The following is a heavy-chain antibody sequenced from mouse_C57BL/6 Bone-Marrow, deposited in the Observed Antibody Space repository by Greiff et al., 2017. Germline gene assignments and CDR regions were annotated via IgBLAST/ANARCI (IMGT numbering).Heavy chain of an antibody. J-gene: IGHJ1*03. V-gene: IGHV1-55*01. D-gene: IGHD1-1*01. CDR1: GYTFTSYW. Sequence: QVQLQQPGAELVKPGASVKMSCKASGYTFTSYWLTWVKQRPGQGLEWIGDIYPGSGSTNYNEKFKSKATLTVDTSSSTAYMQLSSLTSEDSAVYYGARSPLYYYGSSYFDVWGTGTTVTVSS. CDR2: IYPGSGST. CDR3: ARSPLYYYGSSYFDV.